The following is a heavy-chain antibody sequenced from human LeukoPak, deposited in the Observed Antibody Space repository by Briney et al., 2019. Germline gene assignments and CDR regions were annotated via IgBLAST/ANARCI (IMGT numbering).Heavy chain of an antibody. D-gene: IGHD3-16*01. Sequence: GGSLRLSCVASGFSFGVYSMNWVRQAPGKGLEWVSTISGASSGNYIDYADSVKGRFTISRDNAKKSVFLEMNGLRDDDTAVYYCTREGGVGPWGQGTLVSVSS. J-gene: IGHJ5*02. V-gene: IGHV3-21*01. CDR1: GFSFGVYS. CDR2: ISGASSGNYI. CDR3: TREGGVGP.